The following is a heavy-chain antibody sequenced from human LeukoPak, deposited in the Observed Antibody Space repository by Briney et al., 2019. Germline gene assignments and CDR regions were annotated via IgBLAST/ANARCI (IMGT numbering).Heavy chain of an antibody. V-gene: IGHV3-43*01. Sequence: PWGSLRLSCSASGFTFDYYTMHWLRQAPGKGLEWFSLISWDGGSTYYADSVKGRFTISRYNSKNSLYLQMNSLRTEDAALYYCTRAGRYYDPFDYWGQGTLVTVSS. CDR2: ISWDGGST. J-gene: IGHJ4*02. CDR3: TRAGRYYDPFDY. CDR1: GFTFDYYT. D-gene: IGHD3-22*01.